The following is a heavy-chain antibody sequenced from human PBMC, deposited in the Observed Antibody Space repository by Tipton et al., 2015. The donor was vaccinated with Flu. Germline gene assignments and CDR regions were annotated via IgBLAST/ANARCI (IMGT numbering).Heavy chain of an antibody. J-gene: IGHJ4*02. CDR1: GFTFRNYW. CDR3: ARVWGYSYYFDF. CDR2: IKPDGSEK. V-gene: IGHV3-7*04. D-gene: IGHD3-16*01. Sequence: SLRLSCVTSGFTFRNYWMNWVRQAPGKGLEWVANIKPDGSEKHYVESVRGRFTISRDNAKNSLYLQMHSLRAEDTAVYYCARVWGYSYYFDFWGQGTLVTVSS.